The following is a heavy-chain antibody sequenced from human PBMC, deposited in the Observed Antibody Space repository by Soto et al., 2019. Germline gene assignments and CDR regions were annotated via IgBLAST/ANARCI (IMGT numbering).Heavy chain of an antibody. Sequence: GGSLRLSCAASGFTFSSYAMSWVRQAPGKGLEWVSAISGSGGSTYYADSVKGRFTISRDNSKNTLYLRMNSLRAEDTAVYYCAKDPPKTEMDSSGQLGYWGQGTLVTVPQ. CDR1: GFTFSSYA. J-gene: IGHJ4*02. D-gene: IGHD6-19*01. CDR3: AKDPPKTEMDSSGQLGY. CDR2: ISGSGGST. V-gene: IGHV3-23*01.